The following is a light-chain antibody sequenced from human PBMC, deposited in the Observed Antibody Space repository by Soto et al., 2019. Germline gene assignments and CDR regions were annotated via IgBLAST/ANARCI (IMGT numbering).Light chain of an antibody. CDR1: QSVSIN. Sequence: EIVMTQSPATLSLSPGERATLSCRSSQSVSINLAWYQQKPGQAPRLLXYGASTRATGIPARFSGSGSGTEFTLTISSLQSEDFALYYCQQYYKWPPITFGQGTKVDIK. J-gene: IGKJ1*01. V-gene: IGKV3-15*01. CDR3: QQYYKWPPIT. CDR2: GAS.